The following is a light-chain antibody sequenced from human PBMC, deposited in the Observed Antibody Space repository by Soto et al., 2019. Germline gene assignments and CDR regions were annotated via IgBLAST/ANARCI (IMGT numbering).Light chain of an antibody. CDR2: VNSDGSH. CDR1: RGHSNYA. V-gene: IGLV4-69*01. Sequence: QLVLTQSPSASASLGASVKLTCTLSRGHSNYAIAWHQQQPEKGPRYLMKVNSDGSHSKGDGIPDRFSGSRSGAERYLTISSLQSDDEADYYCQTWGTGIQVFGTGTKVTVL. J-gene: IGLJ1*01. CDR3: QTWGTGIQV.